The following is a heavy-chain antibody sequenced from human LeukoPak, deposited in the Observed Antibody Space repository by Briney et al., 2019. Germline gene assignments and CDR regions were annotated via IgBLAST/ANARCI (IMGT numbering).Heavy chain of an antibody. D-gene: IGHD4-17*01. CDR2: ISAYNGNT. J-gene: IGHJ4*02. CDR1: GYTFTSYG. CDR3: AREGAFGDYPLDY. V-gene: IGHV1-18*04. Sequence: GASVKVSCKASGYTFTSYGISWVRQARGQGLEWMGWISAYNGNTSYAQKLQGRVTMTTDTSTSTAYMELRRLRSDDTDVYYCAREGAFGDYPLDYWGQGTLVTVSS.